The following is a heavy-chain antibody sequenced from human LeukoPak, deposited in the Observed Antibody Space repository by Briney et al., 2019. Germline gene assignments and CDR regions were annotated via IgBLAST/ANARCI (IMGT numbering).Heavy chain of an antibody. Sequence: GGSLRLSCAASGFTFSSYALSWVRQAPGKGLEWVSAISASGGSTYYADSVKGRFTISRDNAKNSVHLQMNSLRAEDTAVYYCARVVHYGSGPAVGWGQGTLVTVSS. CDR1: GFTFSSYA. CDR2: ISASGGST. J-gene: IGHJ4*02. V-gene: IGHV3-23*01. D-gene: IGHD3-10*01. CDR3: ARVVHYGSGPAVG.